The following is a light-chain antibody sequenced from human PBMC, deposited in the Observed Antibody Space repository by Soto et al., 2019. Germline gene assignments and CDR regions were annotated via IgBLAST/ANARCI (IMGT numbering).Light chain of an antibody. CDR2: DAS. J-gene: IGKJ5*01. Sequence: DIQMTQSPWTLSASLGYRATMTFRASQSFSRWLAWYQQKPGKAPKLPIYDASSLERGVPSRFSGTGSGTEFTLTISGLQPDDFASYYCQQYNSYPITFGQGTRLEIK. CDR1: QSFSRW. CDR3: QQYNSYPIT. V-gene: IGKV1-5*01.